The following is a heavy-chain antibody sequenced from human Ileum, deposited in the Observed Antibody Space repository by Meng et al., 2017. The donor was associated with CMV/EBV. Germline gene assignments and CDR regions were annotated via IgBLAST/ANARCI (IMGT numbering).Heavy chain of an antibody. J-gene: IGHJ1*01. CDR2: VNNRGRT. D-gene: IGHD5-24*01. Sequence: QQGGAGLLNPSAPLSLTCAVSGEPLNGFFCSWIRQPPGRGLEWIGEVNNRGRTNYNPSLKSRLTISIDTSKRQLSLMVTSVTAADSAIYYCASGRLQFTPSALQHWGPGTLVTVSS. CDR1: GEPLNGFF. V-gene: IGHV4-34*02. CDR3: ASGRLQFTPSALQH.